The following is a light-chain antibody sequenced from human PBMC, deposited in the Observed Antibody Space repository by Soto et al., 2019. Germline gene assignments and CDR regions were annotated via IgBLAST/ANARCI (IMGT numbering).Light chain of an antibody. CDR1: QGVRSD. CDR2: GAS. CDR3: QQYSKWPLP. Sequence: MTHSQYTLAVSPADRAPLSCRASQGVRSDLAWYQQKAGQSPRLLIYGASTRAAETPARFSGSGSETEFTLTISSLQSEDFAVYYCQQYSKWPLPFGGGSKV. J-gene: IGKJ4*01. V-gene: IGKV3-15*01.